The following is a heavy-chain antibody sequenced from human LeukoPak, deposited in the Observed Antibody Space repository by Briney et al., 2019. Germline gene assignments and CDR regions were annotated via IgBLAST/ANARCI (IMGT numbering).Heavy chain of an antibody. CDR3: VRASSTTAAGLFDY. D-gene: IGHD6-13*01. J-gene: IGHJ4*02. V-gene: IGHV3-53*01. CDR2: LYCGGYT. Sequence: GGSLRLSCAASGFTVSSNFMSWVRQAPGKGLEWVSVLYCGGYTVYADSVKGRFTISRDNSENTLYLQMNSLRADDTAVYYCVRASSTTAAGLFDYWGQGTLLTVSS. CDR1: GFTVSSNF.